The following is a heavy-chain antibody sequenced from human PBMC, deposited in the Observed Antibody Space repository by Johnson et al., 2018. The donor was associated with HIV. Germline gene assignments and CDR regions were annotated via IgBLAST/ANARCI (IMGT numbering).Heavy chain of an antibody. CDR1: GFTFSNAW. Sequence: VQLVESGGGLVQPGGSLRLSCAASGFTFSNAWMSWVRQAPGKGLEWVAVISYDGSNIYYADSVKGRFTISRDNSKNTLYLQMNSLRAEDTAVYYCARVKGAFDIWGQGTMVTVSS. CDR3: ARVKGAFDI. CDR2: ISYDGSNI. J-gene: IGHJ3*02. V-gene: IGHV3-30-3*01.